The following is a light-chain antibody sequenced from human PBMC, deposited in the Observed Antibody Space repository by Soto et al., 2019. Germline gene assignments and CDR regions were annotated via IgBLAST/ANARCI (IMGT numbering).Light chain of an antibody. J-gene: IGKJ5*01. V-gene: IGKV4-1*01. CDR1: QSVLYTPNNKNY. CDR3: QQYFDTPT. CDR2: WAS. Sequence: DIVMTQSPDSLAVSLGERATINCKSSQSVLYTPNNKNYLTWYQQRPGQPPKMLIYWASTREYGVPDRFSGSGSGTDFTLTISNPQAEDVAVYYCQQYFDTPTFGQGTRLEIK.